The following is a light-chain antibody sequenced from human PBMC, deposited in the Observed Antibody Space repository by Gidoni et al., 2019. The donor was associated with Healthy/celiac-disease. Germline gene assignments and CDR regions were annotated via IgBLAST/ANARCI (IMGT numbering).Light chain of an antibody. CDR1: QSISSY. J-gene: IGKJ3*01. V-gene: IGKV1-39*01. Sequence: DIQMTQSPSSLSASVGDRVTITCRASQSISSYLNWYQQKPGKAPKLLIYAASSLQSGVPSRFSGSGSGTDFTLTISSRQPEDFATYCCQQSYITPLTFGPGTKVDIK. CDR3: QQSYITPLT. CDR2: AAS.